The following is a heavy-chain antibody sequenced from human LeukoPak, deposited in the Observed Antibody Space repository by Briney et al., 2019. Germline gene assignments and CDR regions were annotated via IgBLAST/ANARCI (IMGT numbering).Heavy chain of an antibody. Sequence: GGSLRLSCAASGFTFSKYGMLWVRQAPGKGLESVSRINTDGTVTTYADSVKGRFTVSRDNADNTMFLQMNSVREEDTAVYYCATKQWLAPPPDSWGQGTPVTASS. CDR1: GFTFSKYG. CDR2: INTDGTVT. CDR3: ATKQWLAPPPDS. V-gene: IGHV3-74*01. D-gene: IGHD6-19*01. J-gene: IGHJ4*02.